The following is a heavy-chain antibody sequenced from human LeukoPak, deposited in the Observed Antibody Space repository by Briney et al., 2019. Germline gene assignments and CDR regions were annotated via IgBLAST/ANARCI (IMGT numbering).Heavy chain of an antibody. Sequence: PSQTLSLTCTVSGGSISSGDYYWSWIRQPPGKGLEWIGYIYYSGSTNYNPSLKSRVTISVDTSKNQFSLKLSSVTAADTAVYYCARGVRSWWFDPWGQGTLVTVSS. J-gene: IGHJ5*02. CDR1: GGSISSGDYY. CDR3: ARGVRSWWFDP. CDR2: IYYSGST. V-gene: IGHV4-30-4*01.